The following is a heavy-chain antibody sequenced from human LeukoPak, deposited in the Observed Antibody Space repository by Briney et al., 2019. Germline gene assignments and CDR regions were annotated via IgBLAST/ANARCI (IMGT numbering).Heavy chain of an antibody. CDR2: MNPNSGNT. D-gene: IGHD6-13*01. Sequence: ASVKVSCKASGYTFTSYDINWVRQATGQGLEWMGWMNPNSGNTGYAQKFQGRVTMTRNTSISTAYMELSSLRSEDTAVYYCARIVQQLDYYYYYYMDVWGKGITVTVSS. CDR3: ARIVQQLDYYYYYYMDV. J-gene: IGHJ6*03. V-gene: IGHV1-8*01. CDR1: GYTFTSYD.